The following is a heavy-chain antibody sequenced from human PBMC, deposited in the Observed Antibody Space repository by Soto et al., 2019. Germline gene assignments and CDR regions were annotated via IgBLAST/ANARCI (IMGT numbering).Heavy chain of an antibody. Sequence: QITLKESGPTLVKPTQTLTLTCTFSGFSLSTSGVGVGWIRQPPGKALEWLALIYWDDDKRYSPSLKSRLTSTTDTSKNQVVLTMTNMDPVDTATYYCAHTDDYGDYFDYWGQGTLVTVSS. CDR3: AHTDDYGDYFDY. CDR2: IYWDDDK. D-gene: IGHD4-17*01. J-gene: IGHJ4*02. V-gene: IGHV2-5*02. CDR1: GFSLSTSGVG.